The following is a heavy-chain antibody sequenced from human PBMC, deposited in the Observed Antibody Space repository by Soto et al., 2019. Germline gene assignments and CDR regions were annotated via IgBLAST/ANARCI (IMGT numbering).Heavy chain of an antibody. J-gene: IGHJ5*02. CDR2: ISSGSITI. CDR3: ARGSSSGWFSWFDP. D-gene: IGHD6-19*01. Sequence: GGSLRLSCAASGFTLSNYSMNWVRQAPGKGLEWVSYISSGSITIYYADSVKGRFTISRDDAKNSLYLQMNSLRDEDTAVYYCARGSSSGWFSWFDPWGQGTLVTVSS. V-gene: IGHV3-48*02. CDR1: GFTLSNYS.